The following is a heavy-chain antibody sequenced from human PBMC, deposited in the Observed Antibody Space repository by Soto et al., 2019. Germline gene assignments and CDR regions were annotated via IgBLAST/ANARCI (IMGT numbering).Heavy chain of an antibody. CDR3: ARATRTRFRALNWFDP. D-gene: IGHD3-10*01. J-gene: IGHJ5*02. V-gene: IGHV4-31*03. CDR1: GGSISSGGYY. CDR2: IYYSGST. Sequence: SETLSLTCTVSGGSISSGGYYWSWIRQHPGKGLEWIGYIYYSGSTYYNPSLKSRVTISVDTSKNQFSLKLSSVTAADTAVYYCARATRTRFRALNWFDPWGQGTLVTVSS.